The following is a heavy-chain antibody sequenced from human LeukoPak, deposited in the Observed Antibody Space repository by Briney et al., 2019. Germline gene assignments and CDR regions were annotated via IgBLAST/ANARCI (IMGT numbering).Heavy chain of an antibody. V-gene: IGHV4-61*01. CDR3: AREGDYDSSGYYYRWFDP. D-gene: IGHD3-22*01. CDR2: IYYSGST. Sequence: PSETLSLTCTVSGGSISSSNYYWGWIRQPPGKGLEWIGYIYYSGSTNYNPSLKSRVTISVDTSKNQFSLKLSSVTAADTAVYYCAREGDYDSSGYYYRWFDPWGQGTLVTVSS. J-gene: IGHJ5*02. CDR1: GGSISSSNYY.